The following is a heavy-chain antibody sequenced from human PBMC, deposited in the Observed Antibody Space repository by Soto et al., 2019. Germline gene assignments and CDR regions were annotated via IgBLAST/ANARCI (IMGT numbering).Heavy chain of an antibody. CDR1: GFTFSRYG. J-gene: IGHJ6*03. V-gene: IGHV3-33*01. CDR3: ARDPTETNYYYSNMDV. D-gene: IGHD1-7*01. Sequence: QVQLVESAGGVVQPGRSLRLSCAASGFTFSRYGMHWVRQAPGKGLEWVAVIWYDGSNKYYEDFVKGRFTISRDNSKNTLYLQMNSLRAEDTAVYYCARDPTETNYYYSNMDVWGKGTTVTVSS. CDR2: IWYDGSNK.